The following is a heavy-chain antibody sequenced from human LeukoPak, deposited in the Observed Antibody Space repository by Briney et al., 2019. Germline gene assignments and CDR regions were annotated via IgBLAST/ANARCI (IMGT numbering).Heavy chain of an antibody. CDR2: IKQDGSQK. CDR1: GFIFSCHW. V-gene: IGHV3-7*01. J-gene: IGHJ4*02. CDR3: ARYRDGDYFDY. Sequence: GGSLRLSCAASGFIFSCHWMSWVRQAPGKGLEWVANIKQDGSQKYSVDSVKGRFTISRDNAKNSVYLQMNSLRAEDTAVYYCARYRDGDYFDYWGQGILVTVTS. D-gene: IGHD4-17*01.